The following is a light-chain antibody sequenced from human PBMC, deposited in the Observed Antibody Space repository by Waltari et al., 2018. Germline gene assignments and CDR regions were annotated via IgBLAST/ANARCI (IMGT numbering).Light chain of an antibody. CDR2: YDD. Sequence: QSVLTQPPSVSEAPRQRVTISCSGSSSNIGSNAVNWYQQLPGKAPKLLIYYDDLLPSGLSVRFSGSKSGTSASLAISGLQSEDEAHYYCATWDDSLSGVVFGGGTKLTVL. CDR1: SSNIGSNA. J-gene: IGLJ3*02. CDR3: ATWDDSLSGVV. V-gene: IGLV1-36*01.